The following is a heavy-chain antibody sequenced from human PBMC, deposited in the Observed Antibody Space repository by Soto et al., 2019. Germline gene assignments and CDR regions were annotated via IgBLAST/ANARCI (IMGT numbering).Heavy chain of an antibody. CDR2: IYYSGST. CDR1: GGSIRSGDYY. CDR3: ARDNILGILYGGMDV. J-gene: IGHJ6*02. Sequence: SETLSLTCTGSGGSIRSGDYYWIWILQPPGKGLEWIGYIYYSGSTYYNPSLKSRVTISVDTSKNQFSLKLSSVTAADTAVYYCARDNILGILYGGMDVWGQGTTVTVSS. V-gene: IGHV4-30-4*02. D-gene: IGHD3-3*01.